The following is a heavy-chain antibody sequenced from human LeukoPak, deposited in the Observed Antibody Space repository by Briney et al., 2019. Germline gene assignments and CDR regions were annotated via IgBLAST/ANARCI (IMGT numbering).Heavy chain of an antibody. J-gene: IGHJ4*02. V-gene: IGHV3-48*01. CDR3: ARYLGSGDHGLFV. D-gene: IGHD2-21*02. CDR1: GFTLNSYT. CDR2: ISRTGTTI. Sequence: GGSLRLSCAAAGFTLNSYTMNWVRQAPGKGLEWISYISRTGTTIYYADSVKGRFTISRDNAKNSLYLQMKSLRSEDTGLYICARYLGSGDHGLFVWGQGTLLTVSS.